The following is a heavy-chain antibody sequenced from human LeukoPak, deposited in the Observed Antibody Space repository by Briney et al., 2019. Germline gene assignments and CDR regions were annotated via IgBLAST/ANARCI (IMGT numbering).Heavy chain of an antibody. CDR2: IHYTGGT. Sequence: SETLSLTCTVSGGSISSYYWSWIRQSPGKGLECIGYIHYTGGTNYNPSLKSRVTISVGTSKNQFSLKLKSVTAADTAVYYCARGGYYGSGNDFRFDPWGQGTLVTVSS. CDR1: GGSISSYY. CDR3: ARGGYYGSGNDFRFDP. D-gene: IGHD3-10*01. V-gene: IGHV4-59*01. J-gene: IGHJ5*02.